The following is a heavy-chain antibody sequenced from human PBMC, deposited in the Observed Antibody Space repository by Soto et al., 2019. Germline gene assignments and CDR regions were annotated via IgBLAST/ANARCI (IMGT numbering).Heavy chain of an antibody. V-gene: IGHV3-30-3*01. D-gene: IGHD2-21*01. CDR3: ASATYSNYDAFDI. J-gene: IGHJ3*02. CDR1: GFTFSSYA. Sequence: GGSLRLSCAASGFTFSSYAMHWVRQAPGKGLEWVAVISYDGSNKYYADSVKGRFTISRDNSKNTLYLQMNSLRAEDTAVYYCASATYSNYDAFDIWGKGTMVTGSS. CDR2: ISYDGSNK.